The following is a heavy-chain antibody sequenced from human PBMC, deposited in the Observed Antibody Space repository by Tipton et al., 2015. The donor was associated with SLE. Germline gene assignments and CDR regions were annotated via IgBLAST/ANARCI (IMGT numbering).Heavy chain of an antibody. CDR2: IYYTGVT. J-gene: IGHJ4*02. D-gene: IGHD3-22*01. Sequence: TLSLTCTVSGGVISEYYWGWIRQPAGKGLEWIGRIYYTGVTYFNPSLKSRVTISMDTPRNQFSLNLHSVTAADTAVYYCARVGYYYELHYWGQGTLVTVSS. CDR1: GGVISEYY. V-gene: IGHV4-4*07. CDR3: ARVGYYYELHY.